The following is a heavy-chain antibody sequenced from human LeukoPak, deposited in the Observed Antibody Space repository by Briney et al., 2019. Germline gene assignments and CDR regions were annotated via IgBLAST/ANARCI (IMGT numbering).Heavy chain of an antibody. CDR3: ARDRGYGGNSAYYYYGMDV. Sequence: PSQTLSLTCAVSGGSISSGGYSWSWIRQPPGKGLEWIGYIYHSGSTYYNPSLKSRVTISVDRSKNQFSLKLSSVTAADTAVYYCARDRGYGGNSAYYYYGMDVWGQGTTVTVSS. V-gene: IGHV4-30-2*01. D-gene: IGHD4-23*01. CDR1: GGSISSGGYS. CDR2: IYHSGST. J-gene: IGHJ6*02.